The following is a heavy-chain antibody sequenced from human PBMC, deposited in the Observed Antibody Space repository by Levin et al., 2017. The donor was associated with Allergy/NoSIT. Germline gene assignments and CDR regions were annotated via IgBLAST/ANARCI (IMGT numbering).Heavy chain of an antibody. D-gene: IGHD6-25*01. J-gene: IGHJ5*02. CDR2: IYYTGST. CDR1: GGSISNRTYY. Sequence: SETLSLTCTVSGGSISNRTYYWGWIRQPPGKGLEWIATIYYTGSTYYNPSLKSRVTISADTSKNEFSLRLSSVTAADTALYYCARRSLYGDGYFDPWGQGSLVTVS. V-gene: IGHV4-39*01. CDR3: ARRSLYGDGYFDP.